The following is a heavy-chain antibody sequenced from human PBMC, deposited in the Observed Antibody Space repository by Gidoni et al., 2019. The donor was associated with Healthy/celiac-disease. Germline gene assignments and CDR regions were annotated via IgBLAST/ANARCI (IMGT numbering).Heavy chain of an antibody. Sequence: QVQLVESGGGVLQPGRSLRLSCAASGFTFSSYAMHWVRQAPGKGLEWVAVISYDGSNKYYADSVKGRFTISRDNSKNTLYLQMNSLRAEDTAVYYCARDLSQGYSGLFYWGQGTLVTVSS. D-gene: IGHD5-18*01. CDR2: ISYDGSNK. CDR1: GFTFSSYA. J-gene: IGHJ4*02. V-gene: IGHV3-30-3*01. CDR3: ARDLSQGYSGLFY.